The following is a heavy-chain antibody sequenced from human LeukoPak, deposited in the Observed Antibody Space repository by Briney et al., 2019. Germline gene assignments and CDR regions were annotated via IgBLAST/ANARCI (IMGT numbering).Heavy chain of an antibody. CDR2: INPSGGGT. D-gene: IGHD3-3*01. J-gene: IGHJ6*03. CDR1: GYTFTSYY. CDR3: ARLDKTYYDFWSGDYYYYYMDV. Sequence: AASVKVSCKASGYTFTSYYMHWVRQAPGQGLEWMGIINPSGGGTSYAQKFQGRVTMTRDMSTSTVYMELSSLRSEDTAVYYCARLDKTYYDFWSGDYYYYYMDVWGEGTTVTVSS. V-gene: IGHV1-46*01.